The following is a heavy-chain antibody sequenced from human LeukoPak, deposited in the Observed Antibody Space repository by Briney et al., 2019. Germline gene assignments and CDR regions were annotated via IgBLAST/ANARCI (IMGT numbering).Heavy chain of an antibody. CDR2: ISSSSSYI. CDR1: KFSFSSYW. J-gene: IGHJ6*03. Sequence: GGSLRLSCAASKFSFSSYWMHWVRQAPGKGLEWVSSISSSSSYIYYADSVKGRFTISRDNAKNSLYLQMSSLRAEDTAVYYCARDPTGYYYMDVWGKGTTVTVSS. CDR3: ARDPTGYYYMDV. V-gene: IGHV3-21*01.